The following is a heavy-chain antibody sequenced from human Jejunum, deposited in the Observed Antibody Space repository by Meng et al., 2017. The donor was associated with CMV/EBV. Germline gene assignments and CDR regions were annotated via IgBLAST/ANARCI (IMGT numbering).Heavy chain of an antibody. CDR3: GRVLVFYYAMDV. CDR2: IIPVLGVA. Sequence: SGSAVNSYSISWVRQAPGQGLERLGEIIPVLGVAKFAQKFQGRVTITADKSTSTVYMELSSLTSEDTAVYYCGRVLVFYYAMDVWGQGTMVTVSS. D-gene: IGHD3-3*01. J-gene: IGHJ6*02. CDR1: GSAVNSYS. V-gene: IGHV1-69*10.